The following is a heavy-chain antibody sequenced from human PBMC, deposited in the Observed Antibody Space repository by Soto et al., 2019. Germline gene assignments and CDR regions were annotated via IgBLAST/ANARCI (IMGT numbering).Heavy chain of an antibody. CDR1: GFTFSSYA. CDR2: ISGSGGST. J-gene: IGHJ4*02. Sequence: GGSLRLSCAASGFTFSSYAMSWVRQAPGKGLEWVSAISGSGGSTYYADSVKGRFTISRDNSKNTLYLQMNSLRAEDTAVYYCAKGSAYYYGSGTSDCFDYWGQGTLVTVSS. V-gene: IGHV3-23*01. D-gene: IGHD3-10*01. CDR3: AKGSAYYYGSGTSDCFDY.